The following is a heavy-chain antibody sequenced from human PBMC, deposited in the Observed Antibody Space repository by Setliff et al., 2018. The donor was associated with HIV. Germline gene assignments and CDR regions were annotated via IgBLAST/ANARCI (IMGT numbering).Heavy chain of an antibody. V-gene: IGHV3-7*01. D-gene: IGHD3-22*01. CDR2: IKPDGSAG. J-gene: IGHJ4*02. CDR3: AGSRGYFVQAG. Sequence: GGSLRLSCAASGFTFSSDWMSWVRQAPGKGPEWVCNIKPDGSAGFYVDSVQGRFTISRDNAKNSLYLQMNSLRAEDTAVYYCAGSRGYFVQAGWGQGTLVTVSS. CDR1: GFTFSSDW.